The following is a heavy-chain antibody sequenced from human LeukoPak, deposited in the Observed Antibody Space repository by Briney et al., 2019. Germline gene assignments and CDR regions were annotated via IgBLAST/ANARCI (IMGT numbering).Heavy chain of an antibody. CDR2: INHSGST. Sequence: SETLSLTCTVSGGSIRSSYYYWGWIRQPPGKGLEWIGEINHSGSTNYNPSLKSRVTISVDTSKNQFSLKLSSVTAADTAVYYCASTMYDSSGYLHDYWGQGTLVTVSS. CDR1: GGSIRSSYYY. J-gene: IGHJ4*02. V-gene: IGHV4-39*07. CDR3: ASTMYDSSGYLHDY. D-gene: IGHD3-22*01.